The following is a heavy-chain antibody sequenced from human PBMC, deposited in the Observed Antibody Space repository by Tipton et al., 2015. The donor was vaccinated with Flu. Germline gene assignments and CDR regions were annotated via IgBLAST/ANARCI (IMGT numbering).Heavy chain of an antibody. V-gene: IGHV4-39*07. CDR2: ISNSGST. Sequence: TLSLTCTVSGGSISSSSYYWGWIRQPPGKGLEWIGSISNSGSTNYNVSLESRLSMSRDSSKNQLSLRLTSATAADTGVYYCARDLRGYSGYTGGDAFEIWGQGTMVSVSS. D-gene: IGHD5-12*01. J-gene: IGHJ3*02. CDR3: ARDLRGYSGYTGGDAFEI. CDR1: GGSISSSSYY.